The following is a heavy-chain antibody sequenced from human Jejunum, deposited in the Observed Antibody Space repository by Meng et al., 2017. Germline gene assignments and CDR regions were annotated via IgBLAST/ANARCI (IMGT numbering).Heavy chain of an antibody. CDR3: ARAYYDTSGRCDP. V-gene: IGHV3-30*04. D-gene: IGHD3-22*01. Sequence: QVDLVVFGGGVVQPGRSRRLSCEASGFTLSIFAMHWVRQAPGKGLEWVAVISNDGRNKFYADSVKGRFTISRDNSKNTLYLQMNSLGAEDTAVYYCARAYYDTSGRCDPWGLGTLVTVSS. CDR2: ISNDGRNK. J-gene: IGHJ5*02. CDR1: GFTLSIFA.